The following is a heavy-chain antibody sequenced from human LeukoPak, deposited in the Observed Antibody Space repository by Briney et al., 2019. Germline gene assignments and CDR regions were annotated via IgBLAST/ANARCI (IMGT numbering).Heavy chain of an antibody. Sequence: GRSLRLSCAASGFTFSSYVMHWVRQAPGKGLEWVAVISYDGSNKYYADSVKGRFTISRDNSKNTLYLQMNSLRAEDTAVYYCAKQLGDLYYFDYWGQGTLVTVSS. CDR3: AKQLGDLYYFDY. D-gene: IGHD3-16*01. CDR1: GFTFSSYV. J-gene: IGHJ4*02. V-gene: IGHV3-30*18. CDR2: ISYDGSNK.